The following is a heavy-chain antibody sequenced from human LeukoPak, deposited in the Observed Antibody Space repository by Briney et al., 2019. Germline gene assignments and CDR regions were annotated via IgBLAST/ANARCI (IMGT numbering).Heavy chain of an antibody. J-gene: IGHJ6*02. CDR2: VSGSGAKT. CDR3: AKGDSYYDFCLDV. V-gene: IGHV3-23*01. CDR1: GFTFRSFA. D-gene: IGHD3-3*01. Sequence: GGSLRLSCAASGFTFRSFAMTWVRLAPGKGLDWVSSVSGSGAKTYYADSVQGRFTISRDNSKNMQYLQMNSLRAEDTAVYYCAKGDSYYDFCLDVWGQGTTVTVSS.